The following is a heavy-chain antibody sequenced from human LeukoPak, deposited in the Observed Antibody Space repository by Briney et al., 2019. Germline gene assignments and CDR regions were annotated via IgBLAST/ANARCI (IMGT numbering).Heavy chain of an antibody. Sequence: SETLSLTCAVYGGSFSGYYWSWIRQPPGKGLEWIGEINHSGSTNYNPSLKGRVTISVDTSKNQFSLKLSSVTAADTAVYYCARSPSYYYDSSGYGYFDYWGQGTLVTVSS. CDR1: GGSFSGYY. CDR3: ARSPSYYYDSSGYGYFDY. V-gene: IGHV4-34*01. CDR2: INHSGST. D-gene: IGHD3-22*01. J-gene: IGHJ4*02.